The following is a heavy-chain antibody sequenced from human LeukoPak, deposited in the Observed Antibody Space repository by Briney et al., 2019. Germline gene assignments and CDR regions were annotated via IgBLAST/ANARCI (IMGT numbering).Heavy chain of an antibody. CDR3: ARDSH. CDR1: GFTFSTYP. CDR2: IYSGGST. J-gene: IGHJ4*02. V-gene: IGHV3-53*01. Sequence: GALRLSCTASGFTFSTYPMYWVRQAPGKGLEWVSVIYSGGSTYYADSVKGRFTISRDNSKNTLYLQMNSLRAEDTAVYYCARDSHWGQGTLVTVSS.